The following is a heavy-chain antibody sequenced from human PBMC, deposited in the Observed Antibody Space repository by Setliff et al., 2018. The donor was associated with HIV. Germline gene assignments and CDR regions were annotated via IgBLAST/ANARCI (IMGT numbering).Heavy chain of an antibody. CDR2: TKYDGSES. CDR3: TRNRNYAFDI. Sequence: GGSLRLSCVASGLTFNRYWMSWVRQVPGKGLEWVSNTKYDGSESYYVDSVKGRFIASTDNAKNSLFLQMNSLRPEDTAVYYCTRNRNYAFDIWGQGTMVTVS. J-gene: IGHJ3*02. CDR1: GLTFNRYW. V-gene: IGHV3-7*03.